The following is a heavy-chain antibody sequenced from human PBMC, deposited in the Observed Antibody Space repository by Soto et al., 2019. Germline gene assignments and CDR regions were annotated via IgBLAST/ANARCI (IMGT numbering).Heavy chain of an antibody. V-gene: IGHV1-24*01. Sequence: ASVKVSCKVSGYTLTELSMHWVRQAPGKGLEWMGGFDPEVGETIYAQKFQGRVTMTEDTSTDTAYMELSSLRSEDTAVYYCATDSTNAAYYDDSSGYPTGAFDIWGQGTMVTVSS. CDR3: ATDSTNAAYYDDSSGYPTGAFDI. CDR1: GYTLTELS. CDR2: FDPEVGET. D-gene: IGHD3-22*01. J-gene: IGHJ3*02.